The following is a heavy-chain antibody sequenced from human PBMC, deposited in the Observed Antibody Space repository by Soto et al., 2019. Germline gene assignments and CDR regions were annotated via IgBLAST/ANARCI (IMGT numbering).Heavy chain of an antibody. CDR2: ISSTSSTI. J-gene: IGHJ4*02. V-gene: IGHV3-48*01. D-gene: IGHD2-15*01. CDR1: GFTFSSYS. Sequence: EVQLVESGGGLVQPGRSLRLSCAASGFTFSSYSMNWVRQAPGKGLEWVSYISSTSSTIYSADSVKGRFTISRDNAKNSLFLQMNSLRAEDTAVYYCATNHRYCSGDICRVFDSWGQGTLVTVSS. CDR3: ATNHRYCSGDICRVFDS.